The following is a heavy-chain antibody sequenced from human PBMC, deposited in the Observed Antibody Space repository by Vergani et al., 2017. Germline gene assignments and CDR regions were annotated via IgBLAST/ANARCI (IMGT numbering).Heavy chain of an antibody. CDR3: ARVLLVAARGKKGILRVLGY. D-gene: IGHD5-12*01. Sequence: QVQLVQSGAEVKKPGASVKVSCKASGYTFTSYDINWVRQATGQGLEWMGWMNPNSGNTGYAQKFQGRVTMTRKTSISTAYMERSSLRSEDTAVYYCARVLLVAARGKKGILRVLGYWGQGTLVTVSS. CDR2: MNPNSGNT. J-gene: IGHJ4*02. V-gene: IGHV1-8*01. CDR1: GYTFTSYD.